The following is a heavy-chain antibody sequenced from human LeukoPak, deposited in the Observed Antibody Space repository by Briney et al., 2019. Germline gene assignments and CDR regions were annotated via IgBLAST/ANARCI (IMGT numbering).Heavy chain of an antibody. V-gene: IGHV1-46*01. J-gene: IGHJ4*02. CDR3: AKAADWLAADYIDY. CDR2: INPSGIST. D-gene: IGHD3-9*01. CDR1: GYTFTGYY. Sequence: ASVKVSCKASGYTFTGYYMHWVRQAPGQGLEWMGIINPSGISTTYAQKFQGRVTMTRDTSTTTVYMELSSLRSEDTAVYYCAKAADWLAADYIDYWGQGTLVTVSS.